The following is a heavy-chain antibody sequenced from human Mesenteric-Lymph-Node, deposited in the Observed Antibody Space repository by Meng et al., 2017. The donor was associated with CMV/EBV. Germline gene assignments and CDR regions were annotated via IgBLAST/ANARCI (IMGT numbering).Heavy chain of an antibody. Sequence: YAISWVRQAPGQGLEWMGGIIPIFGTANYAQKFQGRVTITADESTSTAYMELSSLRSEDTAVYYCARARGLDCSSTSCYAGVYNWFDPWGQGTLVTVSS. CDR2: IIPIFGTA. D-gene: IGHD2-2*01. CDR3: ARARGLDCSSTSCYAGVYNWFDP. CDR1: YA. V-gene: IGHV1-69*01. J-gene: IGHJ5*02.